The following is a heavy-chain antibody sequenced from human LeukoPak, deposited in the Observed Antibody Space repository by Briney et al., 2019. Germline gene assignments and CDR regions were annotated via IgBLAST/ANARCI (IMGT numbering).Heavy chain of an antibody. J-gene: IGHJ4*02. CDR3: ATYRQVLLPFES. V-gene: IGHV4-39*07. Sequence: PSETLSLTCTVSGGSISSSSYYWGWIRQPPGKGLEWIGSIYYSGSTYYNPSLKSRVTISVDTSKNQFSLKLSSVTAADTAVYYCATYRQVLLPFESWGQGTLVTVSS. CDR1: GGSISSSSYY. D-gene: IGHD2-8*02. CDR2: IYYSGST.